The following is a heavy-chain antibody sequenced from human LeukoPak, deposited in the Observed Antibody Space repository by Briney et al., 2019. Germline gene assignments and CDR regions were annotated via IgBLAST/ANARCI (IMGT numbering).Heavy chain of an antibody. CDR2: IYDSGST. V-gene: IGHV4-39*01. CDR1: GVSIRSSYYY. J-gene: IGHJ2*01. D-gene: IGHD3-22*01. CDR3: ARGVTMIVVVIHDWYFDL. Sequence: SETLSLTCTVSGVSIRSSYYYWGWIRQPPGKGLEWIGSIYDSGSTYYNPSLKSRVTISVDTSKNQFSLKLNSVTAADTAVYYCARGVTMIVVVIHDWYFDLWGRGTLVTVSS.